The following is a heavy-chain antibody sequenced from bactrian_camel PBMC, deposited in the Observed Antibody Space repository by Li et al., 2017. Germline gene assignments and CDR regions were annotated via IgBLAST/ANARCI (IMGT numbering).Heavy chain of an antibody. Sequence: HVQLVESGGGSVQAGGSLRVSCHLDNYRYSSFCLGWFRQDPGNERELVAIIWTDGNRTHYADSVKGRFTVSEDNAKKMLYLQMDNVRPDDTAIYYCAADTLFVGPGYRGTWSGCDFGHWGQGTQVTVS. J-gene: IGHJ6*01. CDR1: NYRYSSFC. CDR2: IWTDGNRT. CDR3: AADTLFVGPGYRGTWSGCDFGH. D-gene: IGHD5*01. V-gene: IGHV3S6*01.